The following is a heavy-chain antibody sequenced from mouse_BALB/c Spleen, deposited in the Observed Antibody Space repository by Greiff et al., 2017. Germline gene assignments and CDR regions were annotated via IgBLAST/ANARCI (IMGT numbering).Heavy chain of an antibody. J-gene: IGHJ1*01. CDR1: GYTFTSYW. CDR3: ARGYGYDVHFDV. Sequence: QVQLKQPGAELVKPGASVKLSCKASGYTFTSYWMHWVKQRPGQGLEWIGEINPSNGRTNYNEKFKSKATLTVDKSSSTAYMQLSSLTSEDSAVYYCARGYGYDVHFDVWGAGTTVTVSS. D-gene: IGHD2-2*01. V-gene: IGHV1S81*02. CDR2: INPSNGRT.